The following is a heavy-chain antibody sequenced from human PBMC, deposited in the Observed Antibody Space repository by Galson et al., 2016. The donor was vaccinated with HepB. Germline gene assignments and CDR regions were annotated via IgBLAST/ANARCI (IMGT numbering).Heavy chain of an antibody. V-gene: IGHV5-51*01. D-gene: IGHD4-17*01. J-gene: IGHJ6*02. CDR3: AGAVNGDFRGGV. Sequence: QSGAEVKKPGESLKISCKGSGYNFATYWIGWVRQMPGKGLEWMAIMHVADSHTKYSPSFQGQVSISADKSISTAYMWWSSLQASDTAIYYCAGAVNGDFRGGVWGQGTTVTVSS. CDR1: GYNFATYW. CDR2: MHVADSHT.